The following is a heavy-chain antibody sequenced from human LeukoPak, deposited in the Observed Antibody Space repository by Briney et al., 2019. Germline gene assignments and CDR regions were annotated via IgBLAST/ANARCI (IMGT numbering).Heavy chain of an antibody. CDR1: GGSISSSSYY. CDR3: ARAVGATKRDYFDY. J-gene: IGHJ4*02. D-gene: IGHD1-26*01. CDR2: IYYSGST. Sequence: SETLSLTCTVSGGSISSSSYYWGWIRQPPGKGLEWIGSIYYSGSTYYNPSLKSRVTISVDTSKNQFSLKLSSVTAADTAVYYCARAVGATKRDYFDYWGQGTLVTVSS. V-gene: IGHV4-39*01.